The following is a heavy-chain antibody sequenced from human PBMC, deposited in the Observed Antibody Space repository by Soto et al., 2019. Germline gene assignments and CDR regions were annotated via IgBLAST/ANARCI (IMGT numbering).Heavy chain of an antibody. CDR2: FDPEDGET. D-gene: IGHD1-20*01. CDR3: ARDLVTNNWNPTTLDY. V-gene: IGHV1-24*01. J-gene: IGHJ4*02. CDR1: GYTLTELS. Sequence: ASVKVSCKVSGYTLTELSMHWVRQAPGKGLEWMGGFDPEDGETSYAQKFQGRVTMTRDTSTSTVYMELSSLRSEDTAVYYCARDLVTNNWNPTTLDYWGQGTLVTVSS.